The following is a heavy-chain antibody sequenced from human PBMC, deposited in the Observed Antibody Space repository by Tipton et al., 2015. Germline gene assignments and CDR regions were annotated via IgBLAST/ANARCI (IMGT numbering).Heavy chain of an antibody. V-gene: IGHV4-59*01. CDR3: ARWGPYHYYGMDG. Sequence: TLSLTCTVSGASIRRYYWAWIRQPPGKGLEWIGYIHYSGRTKYNPSLKSRVTISIDTSKNQFSLKLSSVTAADTAVYFCARWGPYHYYGMDGWGQGTTVTVSS. CDR2: IHYSGRT. D-gene: IGHD7-27*01. CDR1: GASIRRYY. J-gene: IGHJ6*02.